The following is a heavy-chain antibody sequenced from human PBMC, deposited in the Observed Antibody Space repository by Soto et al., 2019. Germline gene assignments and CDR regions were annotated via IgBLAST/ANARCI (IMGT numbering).Heavy chain of an antibody. V-gene: IGHV3-48*01. D-gene: IGHD3-10*01. CDR2: ITSGSSTI. Sequence: EVQLVESGGGLVQPGGSLRLSCVVSGFTFNSYSMDWVRQAPGKGLEWVSYITSGSSTIHYADSVKGRFTISRDNAKNSVFLQMNSLRVEDTGVYYCVRDAGSLGYWGQGTLVTVSS. CDR3: VRDAGSLGY. J-gene: IGHJ4*02. CDR1: GFTFNSYS.